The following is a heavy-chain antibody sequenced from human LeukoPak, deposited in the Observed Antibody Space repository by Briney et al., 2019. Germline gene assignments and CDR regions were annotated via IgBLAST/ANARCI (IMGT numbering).Heavy chain of an antibody. Sequence: SQTLSLTCTVSGGSISSGGYYWSWIRQHPGKGLEWIGYIYYSGSTYYNPSLKSRVTISVDTSKNQFSLKLSSVTAADTAVYYCARGVLGYYGSGSYYSPDFDYWGQGTLVTVSS. CDR1: GGSISSGGYY. J-gene: IGHJ4*02. D-gene: IGHD3-10*01. V-gene: IGHV4-31*03. CDR3: ARGVLGYYGSGSYYSPDFDY. CDR2: IYYSGST.